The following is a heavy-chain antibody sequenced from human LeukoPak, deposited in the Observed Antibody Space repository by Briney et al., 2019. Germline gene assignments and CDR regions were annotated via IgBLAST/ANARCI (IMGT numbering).Heavy chain of an antibody. V-gene: IGHV3-30*18. J-gene: IGHJ4*02. CDR3: AKDYDYYDSTI. CDR1: GFTFSSYA. CDR2: ISYDGSNK. D-gene: IGHD3-22*01. Sequence: GGSLRLSCAASGFTFSSYAMSWVRQAPGKGLEWVAVISYDGSNKYYADSVKGRFTISRDNSKNTLYLQMNSLRAEDTAVYYCAKDYDYYDSTIWGQGTLVTVSS.